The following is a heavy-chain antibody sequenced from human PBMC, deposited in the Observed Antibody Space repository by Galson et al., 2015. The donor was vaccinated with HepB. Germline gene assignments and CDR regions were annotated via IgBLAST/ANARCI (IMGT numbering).Heavy chain of an antibody. CDR3: AREGPGITIFGVAPYMDV. CDR1: GYTFTSYY. V-gene: IGHV1-46*01. J-gene: IGHJ6*03. Sequence: SVKVSCKASGYTFTSYYMHWVRQAPGQGLEWMGIINPSGGSTSYAQKFQGRVTMTRDTSTSTVYMELSSLRSEDTAVYYCAREGPGITIFGVAPYMDVWGKGTTVTVSS. CDR2: INPSGGST. D-gene: IGHD3-3*01.